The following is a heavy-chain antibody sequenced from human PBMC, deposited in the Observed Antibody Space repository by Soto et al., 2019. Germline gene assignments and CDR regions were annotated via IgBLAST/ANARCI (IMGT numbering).Heavy chain of an antibody. CDR2: INAGNGNT. CDR3: ARDGCSGGSCYSEDYYYGMDV. J-gene: IGHJ6*02. CDR1: GYTFTSYA. Sequence: ASVKVSCKASGYTFTSYAMHWVRQAPGQRLEWMGWINAGNGNTKYSQKFQGRVTITRDTSASTAYMELSSLRSEDTAVYYCARDGCSGGSCYSEDYYYGMDVWGQGTTVSVSS. V-gene: IGHV1-3*01. D-gene: IGHD2-15*01.